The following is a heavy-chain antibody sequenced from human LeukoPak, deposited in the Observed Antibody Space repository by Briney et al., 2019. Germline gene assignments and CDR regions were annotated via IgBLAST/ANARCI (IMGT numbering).Heavy chain of an antibody. Sequence: GGSLRLSCAAFGFTFSNYEMNWVRQAPGKGLEWVSSISSRSSYKYYADSVKGRFTISRDNAKNSLYLQMNSLRAEDTAVYYCARVAEAAAFDYWGQGTLVTASS. D-gene: IGHD6-13*01. CDR2: ISSRSSYK. CDR3: ARVAEAAAFDY. CDR1: GFTFSNYE. J-gene: IGHJ4*02. V-gene: IGHV3-21*01.